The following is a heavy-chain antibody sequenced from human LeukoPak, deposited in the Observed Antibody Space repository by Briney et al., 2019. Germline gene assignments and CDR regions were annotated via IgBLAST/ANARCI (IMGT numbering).Heavy chain of an antibody. V-gene: IGHV1-2*02. J-gene: IGHJ6*03. CDR2: INPNSGGT. D-gene: IGHD3-10*01. Sequence: GASVKVSCKASGYTFTGYYMHWVRQAPGQGLEWMGWINPNSGGTNYAQKFQGRVTMTRDTSISTAYMELSRLRSDDTAVYYCARDGLWFGELPLYYMDVWGKGTTVTVSS. CDR1: GYTFTGYY. CDR3: ARDGLWFGELPLYYMDV.